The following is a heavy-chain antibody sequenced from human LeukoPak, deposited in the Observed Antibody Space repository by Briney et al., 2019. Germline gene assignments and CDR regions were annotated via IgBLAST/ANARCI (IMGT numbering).Heavy chain of an antibody. Sequence: SVKVSCKASGGTSSSYAISWVRQAPGQGLEWMGRIIPILGIANNAQEFQGRVTITADKSTSTAYMELSSLRSEDPAVYYCARFKPGSIAVAGRKTANWYFDLWGRGTLVTVSS. D-gene: IGHD6-19*01. V-gene: IGHV1-69*04. CDR2: IIPILGIA. J-gene: IGHJ2*01. CDR3: ARFKPGSIAVAGRKTANWYFDL. CDR1: GGTSSSYA.